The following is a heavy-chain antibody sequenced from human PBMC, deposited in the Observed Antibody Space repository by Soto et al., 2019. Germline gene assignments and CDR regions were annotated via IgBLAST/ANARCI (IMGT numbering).Heavy chain of an antibody. V-gene: IGHV4-39*01. J-gene: IGHJ5*02. CDR3: ERWIGKSEENWFDT. CDR1: GGSISSSSYY. D-gene: IGHD2-2*03. CDR2: IYYSGST. Sequence: PSETLSLTCTVSGGSISSSSYYWGWIRQPPGKGLEWIGSIYYSGSTYYNPSLKSRVTISVDTSKNQFSLKLSSVTAADTAVYYRERWIGKSEENWFDTWGQGTLVTVSS.